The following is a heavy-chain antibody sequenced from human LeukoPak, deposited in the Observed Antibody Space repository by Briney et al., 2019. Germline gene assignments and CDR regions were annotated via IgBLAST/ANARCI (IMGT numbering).Heavy chain of an antibody. J-gene: IGHJ3*02. Sequence: SQTLSLTCTVSGGSISSGSYYWSWIRQPAGKGLEWIGRIYTSGSTNYNPSLKSRVTISVDTSKNQFSLKLSSVTAADTAVYYCARVWNDFWSGYLHDAFDIWGQGTMVTASS. D-gene: IGHD3-3*01. CDR1: GGSISSGSYY. CDR3: ARVWNDFWSGYLHDAFDI. CDR2: IYTSGST. V-gene: IGHV4-61*02.